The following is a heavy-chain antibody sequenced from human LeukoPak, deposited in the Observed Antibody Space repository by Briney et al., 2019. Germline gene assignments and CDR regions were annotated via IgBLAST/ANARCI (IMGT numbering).Heavy chain of an antibody. Sequence: GASVTVSCKVSGYTLTELSMHWVRQAPGKGLEWMGWISAYNGNTNYAQKLQGRVTMTTDTSTSTAYMELRSLRSDDTAVYYCARGSSDSFGYWGQGTLVTVSS. V-gene: IGHV1-18*01. D-gene: IGHD1-26*01. CDR2: ISAYNGNT. CDR3: ARGSSDSFGY. CDR1: GYTLTELS. J-gene: IGHJ4*02.